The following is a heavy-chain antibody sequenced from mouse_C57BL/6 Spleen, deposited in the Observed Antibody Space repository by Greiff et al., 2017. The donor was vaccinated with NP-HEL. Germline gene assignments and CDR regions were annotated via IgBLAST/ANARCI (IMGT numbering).Heavy chain of an antibody. D-gene: IGHD1-1*01. CDR3: ARAYYYGSSFDY. J-gene: IGHJ2*01. CDR1: GYTFTSYW. V-gene: IGHV1-53*01. Sequence: VQLQQPGTELVKPGASVKLSCKASGYTFTSYWMHWVKQRPGQGLEWLGNINPSNGGTNYTEKFKSQATLTVDKSYSTASMQPSSLTSEDSAVYYCARAYYYGSSFDYWGQGTTLTVSS. CDR2: INPSNGGT.